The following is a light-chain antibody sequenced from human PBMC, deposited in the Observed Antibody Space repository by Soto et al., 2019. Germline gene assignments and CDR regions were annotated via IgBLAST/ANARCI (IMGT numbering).Light chain of an antibody. CDR1: QSVSSN. CDR2: GAS. CDR3: QQYNNWPRIT. V-gene: IGKV3-15*01. Sequence: EIVMTQSPATLSVSPGERATLSCRASQSVSSNLAWYQQKPGQAPRLLISGASTRATGIPARFSGSGSGTEFTLTISSLQSEDFAVYYCQQYNNWPRITFGQGTRLEIK. J-gene: IGKJ5*01.